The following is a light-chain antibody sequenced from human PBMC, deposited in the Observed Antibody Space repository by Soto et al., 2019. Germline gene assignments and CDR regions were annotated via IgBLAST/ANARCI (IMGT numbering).Light chain of an antibody. CDR3: QSYDSSRRGYG. J-gene: IGLJ1*01. Sequence: QSVLTQPPSVSEAPGQRVTISCTGSSSNIGAGYEAPWYQQVPGTAPKLLIYQNNNRPSRVPDRFSGSKSVTSAALASTGRQAEDEAAYYCQSYDSSRRGYGFGTGTKRTVL. V-gene: IGLV1-40*01. CDR2: QNN. CDR1: SSNIGAGYE.